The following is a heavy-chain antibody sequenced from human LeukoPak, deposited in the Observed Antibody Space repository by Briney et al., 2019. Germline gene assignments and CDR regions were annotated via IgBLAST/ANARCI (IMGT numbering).Heavy chain of an antibody. Sequence: SETLSLTCTVSGGSISSYYWSWIRQPPGKGLEWIGYIYYSGSTYYNPSLKSRVTISVDTSKNQFSLKLSSVTAADTAVYYCARTYCSSTSCYMWDWGQGTLVTVSS. CDR3: ARTYCSSTSCYMWD. CDR1: GGSISSYY. CDR2: IYYSGST. D-gene: IGHD2-2*02. V-gene: IGHV4-59*08. J-gene: IGHJ4*02.